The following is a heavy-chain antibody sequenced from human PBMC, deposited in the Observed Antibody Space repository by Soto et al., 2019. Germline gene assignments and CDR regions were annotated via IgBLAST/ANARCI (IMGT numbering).Heavy chain of an antibody. D-gene: IGHD1-26*01. J-gene: IGHJ5*02. Sequence: SETLSLTCVVAGGSFSGYYWTWIRQAPGKGLEWIGEVDHSGRTSYNPSLKSRVTMSADTSKNQFSLSLSSVTAADTAVYYCAKDLVYLPPPLTLSPQGGWFDPWGQGTLVTVSS. CDR3: AKDLVYLPPPLTLSPQGGWFDP. CDR2: VDHSGRT. CDR1: GGSFSGYY. V-gene: IGHV4-34*01.